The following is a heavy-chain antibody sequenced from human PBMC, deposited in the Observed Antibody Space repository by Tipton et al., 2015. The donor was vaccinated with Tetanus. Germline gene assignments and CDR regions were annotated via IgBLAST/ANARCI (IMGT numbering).Heavy chain of an antibody. J-gene: IGHJ5*02. D-gene: IGHD2/OR15-2a*01. CDR2: FYSGGSI. CDR1: GGSITSSTYY. CDR3: ARHSSWFDP. Sequence: TLSLTCTVSGGSITSSTYYWGWIRQPPGKGLEWIGTFYSGGSIFCNPSFKSRATISVDTPKNQISLRLTSVASADTAVYYCARHSSWFDPWGQGTLVTVSS. V-gene: IGHV4-39*01.